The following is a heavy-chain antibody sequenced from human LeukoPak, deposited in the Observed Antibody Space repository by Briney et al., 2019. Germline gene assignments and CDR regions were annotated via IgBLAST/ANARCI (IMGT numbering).Heavy chain of an antibody. D-gene: IGHD3-9*01. CDR2: IYYSGCT. V-gene: IGHV4-59*01. CDR3: ARGYDISRHYYGMDV. CDR1: GGSISSYY. J-gene: IGHJ6*04. Sequence: SETLSLTCTVSGGSISSYYWSWIRQPPGKGPEWIGYIYYSGCTNYNPSLKSRVTISVDTSKNQFSLKLSSVTAADTAVYYCARGYDISRHYYGMDVWGKGTTVTVSS.